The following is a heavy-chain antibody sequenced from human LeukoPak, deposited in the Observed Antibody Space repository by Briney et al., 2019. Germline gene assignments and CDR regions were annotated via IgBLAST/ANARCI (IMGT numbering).Heavy chain of an antibody. CDR3: AREDIVAAGTGAYYYYYMDV. J-gene: IGHJ6*03. V-gene: IGHV4-4*07. Sequence: PSETLSLTCAVSGGSISSYYWSWIRQPAGKGLEWIGRIYTSGSTNYNPSLKSRVTMSVDTSKNQFSLKLSSVTAADTPVYYCAREDIVAAGTGAYYYYYMDVWGKGTTVTVSS. CDR2: IYTSGST. CDR1: GGSISSYY. D-gene: IGHD6-13*01.